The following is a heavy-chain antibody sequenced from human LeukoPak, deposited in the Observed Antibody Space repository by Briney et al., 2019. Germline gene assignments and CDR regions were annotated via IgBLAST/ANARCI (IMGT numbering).Heavy chain of an antibody. CDR1: GGSISSGSYY. CDR2: IYTSGST. D-gene: IGHD2-15*01. CDR3: ARRRCSGGSCPFDY. J-gene: IGHJ4*02. Sequence: SETLSLTCTVSGGSISSGSYYWSWIRQPAGKGLEWIGRIYTSGSTYYNPSLKSRVTISVDTSKNQFSLKLSSVTAADTAVYYCARRRCSGGSCPFDYWGQGTLVTVSS. V-gene: IGHV4-61*02.